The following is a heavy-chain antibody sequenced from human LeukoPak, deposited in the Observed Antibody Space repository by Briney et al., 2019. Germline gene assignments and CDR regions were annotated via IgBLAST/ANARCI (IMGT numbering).Heavy chain of an antibody. CDR1: GGSISSGSYY. Sequence: SETLSLTCTVSGGSISSGSYYWSWIRQPAGKGLEWIGRIYTSGSTNYNPSLKSRVTISVDTSKNQFSLKLSSVTAADTAVYYCARGRPYYYYMDVWGKGTTVTISS. CDR2: IYTSGST. V-gene: IGHV4-61*02. J-gene: IGHJ6*03. CDR3: ARGRPYYYYMDV.